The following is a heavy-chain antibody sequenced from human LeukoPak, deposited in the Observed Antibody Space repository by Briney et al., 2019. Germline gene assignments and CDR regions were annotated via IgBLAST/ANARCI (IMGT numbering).Heavy chain of an antibody. J-gene: IGHJ5*02. D-gene: IGHD3-3*01. Sequence: SETLSLTCTVSGGSISSSSYYWGWIRQPPGKGLEWIGSIYYSGSTYYNPSLKSRVTISVDTSKNQFSLKLSSVTAADTAVYHCARAPGGFLEWLYWFDPWGQGTLVTVSS. V-gene: IGHV4-39*07. CDR2: IYYSGST. CDR3: ARAPGGFLEWLYWFDP. CDR1: GGSISSSSYY.